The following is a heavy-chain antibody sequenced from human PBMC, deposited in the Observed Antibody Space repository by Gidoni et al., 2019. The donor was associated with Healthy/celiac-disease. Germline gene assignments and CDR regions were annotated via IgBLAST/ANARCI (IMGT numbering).Heavy chain of an antibody. CDR1: GYSISSGYY. J-gene: IGHJ5*02. D-gene: IGHD1-1*01. V-gene: IGHV4-38-2*02. Sequence: QVQLQESGPGLVKPSETLSLTCTVSGYSISSGYYWGWIRQPPGKGLEWIGSIYHRGSTYYNPSLKSRVTIAVDTSKNQFSLKLSSVTAADTAVYYCARGLNWNGNWFDPWGQGTLVTVSS. CDR2: IYHRGST. CDR3: ARGLNWNGNWFDP.